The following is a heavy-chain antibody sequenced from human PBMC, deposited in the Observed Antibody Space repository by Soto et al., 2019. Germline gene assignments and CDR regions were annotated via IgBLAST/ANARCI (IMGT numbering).Heavy chain of an antibody. CDR2: IYYSGST. D-gene: IGHD3-10*01. J-gene: IGHJ4*02. CDR1: GGSISSYY. Sequence: SETLSLTCTVSGGSISSYYWSWIRQPPGKGLEWIGYIYYSGSTNYNPSLKSRVTISVDTSKNQFSLKLSSVTAADTAVYYCARHRTGTYYYGSGSYHFDYWGQGTLVTVSS. V-gene: IGHV4-59*08. CDR3: ARHRTGTYYYGSGSYHFDY.